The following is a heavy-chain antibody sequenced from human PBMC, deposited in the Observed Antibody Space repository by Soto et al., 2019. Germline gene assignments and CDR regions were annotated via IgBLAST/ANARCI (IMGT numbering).Heavy chain of an antibody. Sequence: TSETLSLTCDVSVEPMTGGYYWGWIRQSPGKGLEWIGSIYYGGTTYYNPSLRSRLAISIDTSKNQFSLRLTSVTAADTALYFCARGWYYFDFWGRGTLVTVS. J-gene: IGHJ4*02. CDR2: IYYGGTT. CDR3: ARGWYYFDF. V-gene: IGHV4-38-2*01. CDR1: VEPMTGGYY. D-gene: IGHD2-15*01.